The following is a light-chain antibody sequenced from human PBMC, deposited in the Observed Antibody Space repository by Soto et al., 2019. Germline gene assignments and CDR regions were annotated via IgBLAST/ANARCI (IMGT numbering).Light chain of an antibody. V-gene: IGKV1-27*01. CDR2: GAS. J-gene: IGKJ3*01. CDR1: QGVGNY. CDR3: QKYDSAPFT. Sequence: DIQMTQSPSSLSASVGDRVTITCRASQGVGNYLAWYQQKPGKVPNVLIYGASTLQSEVPSRFSGSGFGTVFALTITSLQPEDVATYYCQKYDSAPFTFGPENKVDI.